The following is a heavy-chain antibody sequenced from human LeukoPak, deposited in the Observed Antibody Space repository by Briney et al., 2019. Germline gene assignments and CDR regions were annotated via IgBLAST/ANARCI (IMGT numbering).Heavy chain of an antibody. CDR2: INTDGRTT. CDR3: ARGGLEPVDY. CDR1: GFTSSNYW. J-gene: IGHJ4*02. D-gene: IGHD5-24*01. V-gene: IGHV3-74*01. Sequence: GGSLRLSCAVSGFTSSNYWMHWVRQAPGMGLVWVSRINTDGRTTSYADSVKGRFTISRDNAKNILYLEVNSLRTDDTAVYYCARGGLEPVDYWGQGTLVTVSS.